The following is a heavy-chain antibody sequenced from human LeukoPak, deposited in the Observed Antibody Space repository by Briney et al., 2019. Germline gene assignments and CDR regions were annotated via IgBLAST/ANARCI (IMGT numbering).Heavy chain of an antibody. CDR2: ITWSSGTI. V-gene: IGHV3-48*02. D-gene: IGHD5-24*01. CDR3: ARDPLRWLQNNYYYYYMDV. J-gene: IGHJ6*03. CDR1: GFTFSGYD. Sequence: PGGSLRLSCAASGFTFSGYDMNWVRQAPGKGLEWVSFITWSSGTIYYADSVKGRFTVSRDNAKNSLYLQMNSLRDEDTAVYYCARDPLRWLQNNYYYYYMDVWGKGTTVTVSS.